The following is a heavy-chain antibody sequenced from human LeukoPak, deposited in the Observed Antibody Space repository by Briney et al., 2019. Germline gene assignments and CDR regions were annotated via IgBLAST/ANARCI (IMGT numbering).Heavy chain of an antibody. CDR1: GGSISSSSYY. D-gene: IGHD3-10*02. V-gene: IGHV3-48*03. CDR3: AELGITMIGGV. Sequence: GTLSLTCTVSGGSISSSSYYWGWVRQAPGKGLEWVSYISSSGSTIYYADSVKGRFTISRDNAKNSLYLQMNSLRAEDTAVYYCAELGITMIGGVWGKGTTVTISS. J-gene: IGHJ6*04. CDR2: ISSSGSTI.